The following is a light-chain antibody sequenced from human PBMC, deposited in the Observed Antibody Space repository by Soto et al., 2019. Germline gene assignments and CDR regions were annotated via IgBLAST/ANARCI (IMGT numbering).Light chain of an antibody. Sequence: DIQMTQSPSTLSASVGDKVTITCRASQSISSWLAWYQQKPGKAPNLLIYKASKLESGVPSRFSGTGFGTEFSLTISSLQPYDFATYYCQQYKTHSSLGGGTKV. CDR2: KAS. V-gene: IGKV1-5*03. J-gene: IGKJ4*01. CDR1: QSISSW. CDR3: QQYKTHSS.